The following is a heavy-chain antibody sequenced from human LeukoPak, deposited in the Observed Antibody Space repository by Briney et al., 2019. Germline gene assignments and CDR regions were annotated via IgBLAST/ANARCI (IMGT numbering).Heavy chain of an antibody. CDR2: VYSDGKT. V-gene: IGHV3-53*01. CDR1: GFTVSTNY. J-gene: IGHJ4*02. CDR3: AKGRFDSSGPYYFDY. Sequence: GGSLRLSCAASGFTVSTNYMSWARQAPGKGLEWVSVVYSDGKTCYADAVKGRFTISRDNSKNTLYLQMNSLRAEDTAVYYCAKGRFDSSGPYYFDYWGQGTLVTVSS. D-gene: IGHD3-22*01.